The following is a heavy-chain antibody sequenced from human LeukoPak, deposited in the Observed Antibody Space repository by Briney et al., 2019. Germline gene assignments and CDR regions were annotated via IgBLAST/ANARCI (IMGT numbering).Heavy chain of an antibody. D-gene: IGHD2-8*01. V-gene: IGHV1-69*05. CDR1: RGTFSSYA. CDR2: IIPIFGTA. J-gene: IGHJ1*01. Sequence: SVKVSCKASRGTFSSYAISWVGQAPGQGLDWMGRIIPIFGTANYAQKFQGRVTITTDESTSTAYMELSSLRSEDTALYYCASCTNGVCQHWGQGALVTVSS. CDR3: ASCTNGVCQH.